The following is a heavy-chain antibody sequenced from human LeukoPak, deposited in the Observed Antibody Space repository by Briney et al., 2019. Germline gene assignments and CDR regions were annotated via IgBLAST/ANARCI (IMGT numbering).Heavy chain of an antibody. D-gene: IGHD2-2*01. CDR1: GYTFTSYY. CDR2: INPSGGST. V-gene: IGHV1-46*01. CDR3: AGLVPADISLGGWFDP. Sequence: GASVKVSCKASGYTFTSYYMHWVRQAPGQGLEWMGIINPSGGSTSYAQKFQGRVTMTRDTSISTAYMELSRLRSDDTAVYYCAGLVPADISLGGWFDPWGQGTLVTVSS. J-gene: IGHJ5*02.